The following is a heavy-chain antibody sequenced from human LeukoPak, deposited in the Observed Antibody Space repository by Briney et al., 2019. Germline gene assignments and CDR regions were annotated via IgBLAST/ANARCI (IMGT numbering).Heavy chain of an antibody. CDR3: ARDKGGVVPAAILDY. CDR1: GFTFSNYA. V-gene: IGHV3-23*01. CDR2: ISGSGGST. D-gene: IGHD2-2*01. J-gene: IGHJ4*02. Sequence: PGGSLRLSCAASGFTFSNYAMSWVRQAPGKGLEWVSAISGSGGSTYYADSVKGRFTISRDNSKNTLYLQMNSLRAEDTAVYYCARDKGGVVPAAILDYWGQGTLVTVSS.